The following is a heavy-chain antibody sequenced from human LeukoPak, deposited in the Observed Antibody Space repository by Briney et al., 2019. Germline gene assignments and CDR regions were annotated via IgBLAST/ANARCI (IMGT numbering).Heavy chain of an antibody. D-gene: IGHD3-10*01. CDR3: ARTYYDSRSLIEN. CDR1: GFTFSRHW. J-gene: IGHJ4*02. CDR2: TKQDGSEK. V-gene: IGHV3-7*01. Sequence: GGSLRLSCAASGFTFSRHWMSWVRQAPGKGLEWVANTKQDGSEKYYVDSVKGRFTISRDNAKNSLYLQMNSLRAEDTAVYYYARTYYDSRSLIENWGQGTLVTVSS.